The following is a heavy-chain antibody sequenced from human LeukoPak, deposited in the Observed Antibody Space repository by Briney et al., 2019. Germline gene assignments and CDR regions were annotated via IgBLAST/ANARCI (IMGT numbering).Heavy chain of an antibody. CDR2: IYYSGST. V-gene: IGHV4-59*01. Sequence: SETLSLTCTDSGGSISSYYWSWIRQPPGKGLEWIGYIYYSGSTNYNPSLKSRVTISVDTSKNQFSPKLSSVTAADTAVYYCARDRTGTTYYYGMDVWGQGTTVTVSS. D-gene: IGHD1-1*01. J-gene: IGHJ6*02. CDR3: ARDRTGTTYYYGMDV. CDR1: GGSISSYY.